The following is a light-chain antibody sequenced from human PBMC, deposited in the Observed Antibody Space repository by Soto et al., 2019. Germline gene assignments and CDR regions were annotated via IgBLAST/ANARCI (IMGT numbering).Light chain of an antibody. CDR2: DVS. V-gene: IGLV2-14*01. Sequence: QSVLTQPASVSGSPGQSITISCAGTSSDVGGYNYVSWYQQHPGKAPKFMIYDVSNRPSGDSTRFSGSKSGNTASLTISGLQAEYEADYYCNSYRTRNTRQIVIGSGRKATVL. J-gene: IGLJ1*01. CDR3: NSYRTRNTRQIV. CDR1: SSDVGGYNY.